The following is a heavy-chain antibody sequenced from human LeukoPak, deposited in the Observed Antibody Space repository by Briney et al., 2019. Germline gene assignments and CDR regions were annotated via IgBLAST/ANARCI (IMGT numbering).Heavy chain of an antibody. CDR3: ARYCTSYTCILGGFDY. CDR1: GYSFTSGHY. D-gene: IGHD2-8*01. V-gene: IGHV4-38-2*01. J-gene: IGHJ4*02. Sequence: SSETLSLTCSVSGYSFTSGHYWGWIRQPPGKGLEWIANIYHTGSAHYNPSLKSRVTISVDTSKNQFSLRLSSVAAADTAVYYWARYCTSYTCILGGFDYGGQGAWSPSPQ. CDR2: IYHTGSA.